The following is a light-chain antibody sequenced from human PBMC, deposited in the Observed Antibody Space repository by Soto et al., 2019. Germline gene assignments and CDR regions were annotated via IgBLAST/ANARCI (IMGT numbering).Light chain of an antibody. V-gene: IGKV3-20*01. CDR2: GSS. CDR3: QHYDGSPYT. J-gene: IGKJ2*01. Sequence: EIVLTQSPGTLSLSPGERATLSCRASQSVSSSYLAWYQQKPGQAPRLLIYGSSSRATGIPDRFSGSGSGTDFTLTLSRLEPEDFAVYYCQHYDGSPYTFGQGTKLEIK. CDR1: QSVSSSY.